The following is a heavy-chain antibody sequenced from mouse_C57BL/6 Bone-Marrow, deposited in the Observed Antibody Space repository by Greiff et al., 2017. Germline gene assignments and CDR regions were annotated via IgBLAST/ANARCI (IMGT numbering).Heavy chain of an antibody. CDR1: GFSLTSYG. V-gene: IGHV2-2*01. Sequence: QVQLQQSGPGLVQPSQSLSITCTVSGFSLTSYGVHWVRQSPGKGLEWLGVIWGGGSTDYNAAFISRLSISKDNSKSHVFFKMNSLQADDTAIYYCARLLAYWGQGTLVTVSA. D-gene: IGHD2-1*01. J-gene: IGHJ3*01. CDR3: ARLLAY. CDR2: IWGGGST.